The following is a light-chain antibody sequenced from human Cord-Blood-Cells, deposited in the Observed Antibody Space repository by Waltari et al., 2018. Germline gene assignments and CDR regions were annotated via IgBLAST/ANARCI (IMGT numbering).Light chain of an antibody. CDR1: NIGSKI. CDR3: QVWDSSSDHWV. Sequence: SYVLTPPPSAYAAPGKTARHTRGGNNIGSKIVNWYQQKPGQAHVLVIYYDSDRPSGIPERFSGSNSGNTATLTISRGEAGDEPDYYCQVWDSSSDHWVFGGGTKLTVL. V-gene: IGLV3-21*04. CDR2: YDS. J-gene: IGLJ3*02.